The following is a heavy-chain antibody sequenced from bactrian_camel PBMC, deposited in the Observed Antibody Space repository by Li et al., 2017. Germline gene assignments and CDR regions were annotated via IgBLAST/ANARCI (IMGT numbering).Heavy chain of an antibody. V-gene: IGHV3-2*01. J-gene: IGHJ4*01. CDR2: IFSDGMST. CDR1: GVTFSSYY. Sequence: HVQLVESGGALVQPGGSLRLSCVASGVTFSSYYMSWVRQAPGKGLEWVSSIFSDGMSTFYSDPVKGRFTISKDNAKGTLYLQLNSQKTEDTALYYCTVRPNSAEDNYWGQGTQVTVS. CDR3: TVRPNSAEDNY.